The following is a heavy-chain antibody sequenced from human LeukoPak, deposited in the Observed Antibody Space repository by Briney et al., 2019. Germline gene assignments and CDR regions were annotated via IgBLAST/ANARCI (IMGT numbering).Heavy chain of an antibody. CDR3: ARGADSSGYYSIFYFDY. Sequence: PSETLSLTCTVSGGSISSYYWSWIRQPPGEGLEWPPGKGLEWIGYIHYSGSTNYNPSLKSRVTISVDTSKNQFSLKLSSVTAADTAVYYCARGADSSGYYSIFYFDYWGQGTLVTVSS. J-gene: IGHJ4*02. CDR2: IHYSGST. CDR1: GGSISSYY. D-gene: IGHD3-22*01. V-gene: IGHV4-59*01.